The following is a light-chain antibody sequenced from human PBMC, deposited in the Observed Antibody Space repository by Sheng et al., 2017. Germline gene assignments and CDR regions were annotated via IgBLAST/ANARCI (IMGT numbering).Light chain of an antibody. V-gene: IGKV1-5*03. Sequence: DIQMTQSPSTLSASVGDRVTITCRASQSISTWLAWYQQQPGKAPKLLIYRASSLESGVLSRFSGSGSGTEFTLTISSLQPDDFATYYCQQYNSYSRTFGQGTKVEIK. CDR2: RAS. CDR1: QSISTW. J-gene: IGKJ1*01. CDR3: QQYNSYSRT.